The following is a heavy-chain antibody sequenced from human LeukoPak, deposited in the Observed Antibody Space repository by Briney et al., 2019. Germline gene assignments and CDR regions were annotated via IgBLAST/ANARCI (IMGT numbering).Heavy chain of an antibody. CDR2: IHPADSDT. J-gene: IGHJ4*02. D-gene: IGHD3-16*01. V-gene: IGHV5-51*01. CDR3: ARLWGSCFDS. Sequence: GESLKISCQDSGYSFTTYWIAWVRQMPGRGLEWMGIIHPADSDTRYSPSFQGQVTLSADKSISTAYLQWSSLKASDTAIYYCARLWGSCFDSWGQGTPVTVSS. CDR1: GYSFTTYW.